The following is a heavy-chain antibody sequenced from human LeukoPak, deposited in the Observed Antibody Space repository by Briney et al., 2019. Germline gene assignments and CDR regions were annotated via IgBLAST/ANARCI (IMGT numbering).Heavy chain of an antibody. V-gene: IGHV3-30-3*01. D-gene: IGHD6-19*01. CDR3: ARDGRDSSGWYFDY. CDR1: GFTFSSYA. Sequence: GRSLRLSCAASGFTFSSYAMHWVRQAPGKGLEWVAVISYDGSNKYYADSVKGRFTISRDNSKNTLYLQMNSLRAEDTAVYYCARDGRDSSGWYFDYWGQGTLVTVSS. CDR2: ISYDGSNK. J-gene: IGHJ4*02.